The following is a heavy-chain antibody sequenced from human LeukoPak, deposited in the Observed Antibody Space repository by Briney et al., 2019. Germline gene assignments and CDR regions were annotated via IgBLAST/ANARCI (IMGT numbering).Heavy chain of an antibody. V-gene: IGHV1-69*06. J-gene: IGHJ6*02. CDR3: ARVVWGSSWPHYYYGMDV. CDR1: GGTFSSYG. CDR2: IIPIFGTA. D-gene: IGHD6-13*01. Sequence: ASVKVSCKASGGTFSSYGISWVRQAPGQGLEWMGGIIPIFGTANYAQKFQGRVTITADKSTSTGYMELSSLRSEDTAVYYCARVVWGSSWPHYYYGMDVWGQGTTVTVSS.